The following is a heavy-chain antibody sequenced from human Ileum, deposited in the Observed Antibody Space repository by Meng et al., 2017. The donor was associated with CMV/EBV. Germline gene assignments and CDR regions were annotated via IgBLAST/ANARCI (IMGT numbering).Heavy chain of an antibody. CDR1: GGSFSGYY. CDR2: INHSGST. V-gene: IGHV4-34*01. J-gene: IGHJ5*02. Sequence: CAVYGGSFSGYYWSWVRQPPGKGLEWIGEINHSGSTNYNPSLKSRVTISVDTSKNQFSLKLSSVTAADTAVYYCARGAAAGYWFDPWGQGTLVTVSS. D-gene: IGHD6-13*01. CDR3: ARGAAAGYWFDP.